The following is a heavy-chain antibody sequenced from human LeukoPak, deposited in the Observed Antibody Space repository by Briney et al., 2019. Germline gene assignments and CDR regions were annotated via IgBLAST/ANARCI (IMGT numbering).Heavy chain of an antibody. Sequence: SETLSLTCTVSGGSISSYYWSWIRQPPGKGLEGIGYIYYRGSTNYNPSLKSRVTISVDTSKNQFSLKLSSVTAADTAVYYCARGRRVGALHYYYYHYMDVWGAGNTFTVSS. V-gene: IGHV4-59*01. D-gene: IGHD1-26*01. CDR1: GGSISSYY. CDR3: ARGRRVGALHYYYYHYMDV. J-gene: IGHJ6*03. CDR2: IYYRGST.